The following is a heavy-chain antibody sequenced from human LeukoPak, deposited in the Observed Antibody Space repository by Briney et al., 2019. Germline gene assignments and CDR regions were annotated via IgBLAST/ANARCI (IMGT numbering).Heavy chain of an antibody. V-gene: IGHV1-18*01. D-gene: IGHD2-21*02. Sequence: ASVKVSCKASGYTFSSYGISWVRQAPGQGLEWMGWISGYNGNTNYAQKLQGRVTMTTDTSTSTAYMELRSLRSDDTAVYYCARDHCSDNDCYEDYYYGMDVWGQGTTVTVSS. CDR2: ISGYNGNT. CDR3: ARDHCSDNDCYEDYYYGMDV. CDR1: GYTFSSYG. J-gene: IGHJ6*02.